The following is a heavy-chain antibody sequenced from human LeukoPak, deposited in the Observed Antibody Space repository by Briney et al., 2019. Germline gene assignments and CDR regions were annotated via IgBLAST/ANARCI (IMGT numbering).Heavy chain of an antibody. J-gene: IGHJ4*02. Sequence: PGGSLRLSCAASGFTFSSYAMSWVRQAPGKGLEWVSAISGSGGSTYYADSVKGRFTISRDNSKNTLYLQMNSLRAEDTAVYYCARNSGYGYYFDYWGQGTLVTVPS. D-gene: IGHD5-12*01. CDR1: GFTFSSYA. CDR2: ISGSGGST. V-gene: IGHV3-23*01. CDR3: ARNSGYGYYFDY.